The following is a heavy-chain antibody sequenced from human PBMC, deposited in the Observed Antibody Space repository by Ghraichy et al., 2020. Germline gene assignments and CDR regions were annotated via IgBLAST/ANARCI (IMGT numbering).Heavy chain of an antibody. V-gene: IGHV1-18*04. CDR2: ISAYNGNT. J-gene: IGHJ4*02. D-gene: IGHD5-24*01. Sequence: ASVKVSCKASGYTFTSYGISWVRQAPGQGLEWMGWISAYNGNTNYAQKLQGRVTMTTDTSTSTAYMELRSLRSDDTAVYYCARDGPDNRYGYLFDYWGQGTLVTVSS. CDR1: GYTFTSYG. CDR3: ARDGPDNRYGYLFDY.